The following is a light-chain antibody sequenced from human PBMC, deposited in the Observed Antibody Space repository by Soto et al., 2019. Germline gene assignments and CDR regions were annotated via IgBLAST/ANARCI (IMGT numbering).Light chain of an antibody. J-gene: IGKJ2*01. CDR3: QQYNSWPPVYT. CDR2: GAS. Sequence: EVVLTQSPATLSLSPGERATLSCRASQNVRTFLDWYQQKPGQAPRLLIYGASNRATGIPARFSGSGSGTDFTLTISSLEPEDFAVYYCQQYNSWPPVYTFGQGTKLEI. CDR1: QNVRTF. V-gene: IGKV3-11*01.